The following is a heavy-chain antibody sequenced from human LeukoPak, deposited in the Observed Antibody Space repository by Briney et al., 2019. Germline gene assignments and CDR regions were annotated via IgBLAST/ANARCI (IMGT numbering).Heavy chain of an antibody. Sequence: SETLSLTCTVSGGSISSGDYYWSWIRQPPGKGLEWIGYIYYSGSTYYNPSLKNRVTISVDTSKNQFSLKLSSVTAADTAVYYCARVGGYSYGELDYWGQGTLVTVSS. CDR3: ARVGGYSYGELDY. CDR1: GGSISSGDYY. J-gene: IGHJ4*02. D-gene: IGHD5-18*01. CDR2: IYYSGST. V-gene: IGHV4-30-4*01.